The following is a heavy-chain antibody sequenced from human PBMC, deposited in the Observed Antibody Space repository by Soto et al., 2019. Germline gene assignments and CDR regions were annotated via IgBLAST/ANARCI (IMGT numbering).Heavy chain of an antibody. J-gene: IGHJ6*02. Sequence: SEAPSLTCPVSGDSLSRCDYYWGWNRQPPGKGLEWIGLIYYSGSTNYNPSLKSRVTTSVDTSKNQFSLKLSSVTAADTAVYYCARCIAVAGTLRYYYGMDVWGQGTTVTVSS. CDR3: ARCIAVAGTLRYYYGMDV. CDR1: GDSLSRCDYY. CDR2: IYYSGST. V-gene: IGHV4-61*05. D-gene: IGHD6-19*01.